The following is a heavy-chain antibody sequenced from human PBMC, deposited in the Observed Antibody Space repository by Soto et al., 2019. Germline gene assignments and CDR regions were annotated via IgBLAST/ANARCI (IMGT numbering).Heavy chain of an antibody. D-gene: IGHD6-13*01. J-gene: IGHJ4*02. CDR3: ARGGRYSSSWYGN. CDR1: GGSFSGYY. Sequence: PSETLSLTCAVYGGSFSGYYWSWIRQPPGKGLEWIGEINHSGSTNYNPSLKSRVTISVDTSKNQFSLKLSSVTAADTAVYYCARGGRYSSSWYGNWGQGTLVTVSS. V-gene: IGHV4-34*01. CDR2: INHSGST.